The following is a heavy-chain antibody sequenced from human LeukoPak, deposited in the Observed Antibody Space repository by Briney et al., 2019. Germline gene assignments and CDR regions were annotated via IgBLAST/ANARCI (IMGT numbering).Heavy chain of an antibody. CDR1: GFTFSSYG. CDR2: ISSSDSII. J-gene: IGHJ4*02. V-gene: IGHV3-48*04. Sequence: PGGSLRLSCAASGFTFSSYGMHWVRQAPDKGLEWVSYISSSDSIIYYADSVKGRFTISRDNAKNSLYLQMNSLRAEDTAVYYCARVPYGDYYFDYWGQGTLVTVSS. D-gene: IGHD4-17*01. CDR3: ARVPYGDYYFDY.